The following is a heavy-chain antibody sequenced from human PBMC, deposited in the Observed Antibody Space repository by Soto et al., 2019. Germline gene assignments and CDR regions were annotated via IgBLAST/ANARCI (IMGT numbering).Heavy chain of an antibody. V-gene: IGHV5-51*01. CDR2: IYPGDSDT. CDR3: ARPFRYSSSRSAFDI. Sequence: SLKVSCKGSGYGFTSDWIGWVRQMPGKGLEWMGIIYPGDSDTRYSPSFQGQVTISADKSIGTAYLQWSSLKASDTAMYYCARPFRYSSSRSAFDIWGQGTMVT. D-gene: IGHD6-13*01. J-gene: IGHJ3*02. CDR1: GYGFTSDW.